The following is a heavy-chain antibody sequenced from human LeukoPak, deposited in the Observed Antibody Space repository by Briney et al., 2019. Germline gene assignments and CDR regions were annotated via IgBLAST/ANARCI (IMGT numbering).Heavy chain of an antibody. J-gene: IGHJ4*02. D-gene: IGHD3-10*01. CDR2: INWNSDSM. Sequence: PGGSLRLSCAASGFTFDDYAMHWVRQAPGKGLEWVSSINWNSDSMAYADSVKGRFTTSRDNAKNSLYLQMNSLRAEDMALYFCAKGYGSGTYYNPFDFWGQGTLVTVSS. CDR1: GFTFDDYA. V-gene: IGHV3-9*03. CDR3: AKGYGSGTYYNPFDF.